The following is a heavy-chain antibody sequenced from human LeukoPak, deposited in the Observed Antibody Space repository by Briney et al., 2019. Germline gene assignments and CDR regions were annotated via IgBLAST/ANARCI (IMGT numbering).Heavy chain of an antibody. CDR3: ARGVYIAAAQYGY. J-gene: IGHJ4*02. CDR2: IYYSGTT. V-gene: IGHV4-59*01. CDR1: GGSISSYY. D-gene: IGHD6-13*01. Sequence: SETPSLTCTVSGGSISSYYWSWIRQPPGKGLEWIGYIYYSGTTNYNPSLKSRVTISVDTSKNQFSLKLSSVTAADTAVYYCARGVYIAAAQYGYWGQGTLVSVSS.